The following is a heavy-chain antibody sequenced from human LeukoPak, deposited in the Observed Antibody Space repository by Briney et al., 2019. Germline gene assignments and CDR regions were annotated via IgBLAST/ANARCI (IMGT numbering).Heavy chain of an antibody. J-gene: IGHJ6*03. D-gene: IGHD6-19*01. CDR2: IYFTGST. V-gene: IGHV4-39*07. Sequence: SETLSLTCTVSVGSISSGSYYWGWIRQPPGKGLEWIGSIYFTGSTYYTPSLKSRVTISEDSSKNQFSLKLSSVTAADTAVYYCVSSLVGGRGCPFCYMDVWGKGTTVTVSS. CDR1: VGSISSGSYY. CDR3: VSSLVGGRGCPFCYMDV.